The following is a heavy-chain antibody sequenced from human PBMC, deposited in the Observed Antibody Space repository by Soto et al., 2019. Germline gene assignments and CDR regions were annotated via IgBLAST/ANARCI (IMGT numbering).Heavy chain of an antibody. Sequence: QVQVVQSGAEVKEPGASVKVSCKASGYTFTDYFLHWVRQAPGQGLEWMGWINPKNGDTSYAQDFQDRVTMTRDTANSTAYMELSSLRSDDTAVYYCARPTAARELVYWGQGTPVTVSA. CDR2: INPKNGDT. CDR1: GYTFTDYF. D-gene: IGHD6-6*01. J-gene: IGHJ4*02. CDR3: ARPTAARELVY. V-gene: IGHV1-2*02.